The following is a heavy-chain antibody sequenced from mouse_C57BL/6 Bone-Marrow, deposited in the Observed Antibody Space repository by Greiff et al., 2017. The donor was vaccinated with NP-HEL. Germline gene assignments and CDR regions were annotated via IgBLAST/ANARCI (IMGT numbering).Heavy chain of an antibody. V-gene: IGHV1-18*01. CDR2: INPNNGGT. J-gene: IGHJ1*03. D-gene: IGHD1-1*01. CDR3: ARNYGRGYWYFDV. Sequence: EVKLQESGPELVKPGASVKIPCKASGYTFTDYNMDWVKQSHGKSLEWIGDINPNNGGTIYNQKFKGKATLTVDKSSSTAYMELRSLTSEDTAVYYCARNYGRGYWYFDVWGTGTTVTVSS. CDR1: GYTFTDYN.